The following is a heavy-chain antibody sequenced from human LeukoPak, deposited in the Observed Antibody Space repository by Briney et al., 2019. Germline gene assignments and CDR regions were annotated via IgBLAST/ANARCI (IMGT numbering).Heavy chain of an antibody. CDR1: GGSISSYY. D-gene: IGHD6-13*01. J-gene: IGHJ4*02. Sequence: SETLSLTCTVSGGSISSYYWSWIRQPPGKGLEWIGYIYYSGSTNYNPSLKSRVTISVDTSKNQFSLKLSSVTAADTAVYYCARGSSWPTKGYFDYWGQGTLVTVSS. CDR3: ARGSSWPTKGYFDY. CDR2: IYYSGST. V-gene: IGHV4-59*01.